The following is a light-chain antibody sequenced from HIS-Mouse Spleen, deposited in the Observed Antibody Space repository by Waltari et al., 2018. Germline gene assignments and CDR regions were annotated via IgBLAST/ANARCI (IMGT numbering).Light chain of an antibody. J-gene: IGKJ3*01. CDR1: QDISNY. CDR2: DAS. Sequence: DIQMTQSPSSLSASVGDRVTITCQASQDISNYLNWYQQKPGKAPKLLICDASNLETGVPSRFSGSGSGTYFTFTISSLQPEDIATYYCQQYDNLPFTFGPGTKVDIK. V-gene: IGKV1-33*01. CDR3: QQYDNLPFT.